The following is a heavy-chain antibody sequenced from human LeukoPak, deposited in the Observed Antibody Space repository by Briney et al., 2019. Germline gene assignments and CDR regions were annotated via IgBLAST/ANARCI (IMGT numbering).Heavy chain of an antibody. CDR1: GFTFTNYA. J-gene: IGHJ4*02. Sequence: GGSLRLSCETSGFTFTNYAMSWGRQAPGKGLEWLSAFTGRPGRTYYADSVRGRFTISRDTSKNTLFLEMSSLRVEDTAIYFCAKDHLLCTSTSCYIDYFDSWGQGTLVTVSS. CDR2: FTGRPGRT. V-gene: IGHV3-23*01. D-gene: IGHD2-2*02. CDR3: AKDHLLCTSTSCYIDYFDS.